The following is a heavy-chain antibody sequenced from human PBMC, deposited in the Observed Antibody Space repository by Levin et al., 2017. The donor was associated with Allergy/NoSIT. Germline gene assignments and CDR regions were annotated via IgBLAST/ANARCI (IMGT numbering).Heavy chain of an antibody. CDR2: IYYSGST. Sequence: RSGGSLRLSCTVSGGSISSFYWSWIRQPPGKAMEWIGYIYYSGSTDYNPSLKSRVTISVDTSKNQFSLQLTSVTAADTAVYYCARKSSSGWFYFDYWGQGTLVTVSS. D-gene: IGHD6-19*01. CDR3: ARKSSSGWFYFDY. V-gene: IGHV4-59*01. CDR1: GGSISSFY. J-gene: IGHJ4*02.